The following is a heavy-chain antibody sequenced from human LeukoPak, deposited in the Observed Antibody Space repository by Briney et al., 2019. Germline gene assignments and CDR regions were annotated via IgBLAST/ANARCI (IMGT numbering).Heavy chain of an antibody. CDR1: GGTFSSYA. CDR3: AGSYYNGPFDY. CDR2: IIPIFGTA. D-gene: IGHD3-10*01. Sequence: SVEVSCKASGGTFSSYAISWVRQAPGQGLEWMGGIIPIFGTANYAQKFQGRVTITADESTSTAYMELSSLRSEDTAVYYCAGSYYNGPFDYWGQGTLVTVSS. V-gene: IGHV1-69*13. J-gene: IGHJ4*02.